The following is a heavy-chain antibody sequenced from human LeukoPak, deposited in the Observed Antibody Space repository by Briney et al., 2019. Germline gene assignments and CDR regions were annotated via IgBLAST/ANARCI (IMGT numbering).Heavy chain of an antibody. J-gene: IGHJ4*02. Sequence: GGSLRLSCAASGFTLSSYSINWVRQAPGKGLEWVSYISSSSSTIYYADSVKGRFTISRDNAKNSLYLQMNSLRDEDTAVYYCARVGSTWYRGFEYWGQGTLVTVSS. V-gene: IGHV3-48*02. CDR1: GFTLSSYS. CDR2: ISSSSSTI. CDR3: ARVGSTWYRGFEY. D-gene: IGHD6-13*01.